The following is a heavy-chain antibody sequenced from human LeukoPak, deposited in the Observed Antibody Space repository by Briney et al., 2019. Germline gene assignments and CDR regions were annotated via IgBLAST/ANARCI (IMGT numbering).Heavy chain of an antibody. Sequence: GGSLRLSCAASVSXLKTHWITWFRQTPGKGLEWVASLKQDGSDKFYVDSVKGRFTISRDNAENSLYMQMNSLRAEDTAVYYCARETRGTVGSYWGRGTLVTVSS. J-gene: IGHJ4*02. CDR2: LKQDGSDK. V-gene: IGHV3-7*05. D-gene: IGHD4-23*01. CDR3: ARETRGTVGSY. CDR1: VSXLKTHW.